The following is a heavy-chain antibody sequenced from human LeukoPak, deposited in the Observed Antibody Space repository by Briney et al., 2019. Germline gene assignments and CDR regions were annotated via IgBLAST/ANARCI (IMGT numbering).Heavy chain of an antibody. Sequence: SETLSLTCTVSGGSISSYYWSWIRQPAGKGLEWIGRIYTSGSTNYNPSLKSRVTMSVDTSKNQFSLKLSSVTAADTAVYYCARDAIHLYYYDSSGYYGVEAFDIWGQGTMVTVSS. D-gene: IGHD3-22*01. CDR2: IYTSGST. V-gene: IGHV4-4*07. CDR1: GGSISSYY. J-gene: IGHJ3*02. CDR3: ARDAIHLYYYDSSGYYGVEAFDI.